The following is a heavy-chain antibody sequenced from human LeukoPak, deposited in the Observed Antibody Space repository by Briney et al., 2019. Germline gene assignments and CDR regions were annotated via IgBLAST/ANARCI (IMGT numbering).Heavy chain of an antibody. Sequence: ASVKVSCKASGYTFTGYYMHWVRQAPGQGLEWMGWINPNSGGTDSAQKFQGRVTMTRDTSISTAYMELSRLTSDDTAVYYCARGPSTGAFDIWGQGIMVTVSS. J-gene: IGHJ3*02. CDR3: ARGPSTGAFDI. CDR1: GYTFTGYY. V-gene: IGHV1-2*02. CDR2: INPNSGGT.